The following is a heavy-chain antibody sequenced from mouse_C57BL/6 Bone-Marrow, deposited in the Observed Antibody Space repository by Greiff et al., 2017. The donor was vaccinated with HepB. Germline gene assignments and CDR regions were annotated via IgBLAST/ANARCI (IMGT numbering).Heavy chain of an antibody. CDR2: ISYDGSN. J-gene: IGHJ3*01. CDR1: GYSITSCYY. V-gene: IGHV3-6*01. CDR3: ARATMITTEFAY. Sequence: EVQLQESGPGLVKPSQSLSLTCSVTGYSITSCYYWNWIRQFPGNKLEWMGYISYDGSNNYNPSLKNRISITRDTSKNQFFLKLNSVTTEDTATYYCARATMITTEFAYWGQGTLVTVSA. D-gene: IGHD2-4*01.